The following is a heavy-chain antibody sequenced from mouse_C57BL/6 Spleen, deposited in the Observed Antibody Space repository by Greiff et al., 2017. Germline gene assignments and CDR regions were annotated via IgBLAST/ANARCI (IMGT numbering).Heavy chain of an antibody. D-gene: IGHD2-4*01. J-gene: IGHJ1*03. Sequence: EVQRVESWGGLVKPGGSLKLSCAASGFTFSDYGMHWVRQAPEKGLEWVAYISSGSSTIYYADTVKGRFTISRDNAKNTLFLQMTSLRSEDTAMYYCARPRYDYGTEYFDVWGTGTTVTVSS. CDR3: ARPRYDYGTEYFDV. CDR1: GFTFSDYG. CDR2: ISSGSSTI. V-gene: IGHV5-17*01.